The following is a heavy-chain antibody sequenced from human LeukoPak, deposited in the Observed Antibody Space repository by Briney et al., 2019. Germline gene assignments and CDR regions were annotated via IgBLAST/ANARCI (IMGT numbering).Heavy chain of an antibody. CDR1: GFSFNNYA. Sequence: PGGSLRLSCAASGFSFNNYAMTWVRQAPGRGVEWGANINDSGGQRHHADSVKGRFTISRDNSKSTLFLQMDGLRAEDTAVYYCAKTQWKVGATDYFDYWGQGILVTVSS. J-gene: IGHJ4*02. CDR2: INDSGGQR. V-gene: IGHV3-23*01. CDR3: AKTQWKVGATDYFDY. D-gene: IGHD1-26*01.